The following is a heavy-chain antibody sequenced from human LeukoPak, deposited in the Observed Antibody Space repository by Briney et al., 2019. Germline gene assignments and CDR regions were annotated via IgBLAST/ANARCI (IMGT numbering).Heavy chain of an antibody. D-gene: IGHD2-15*01. CDR2: IIPMFGTT. CDR3: ARSAVVVAALVQYYYYGMDV. J-gene: IGHJ6*02. V-gene: IGHV1-69*13. CDR1: GGSFRSYA. Sequence: SVKVSCKASGGSFRSYAISWARQAPGQGLEWMGEIIPMFGTTNYAPKFQGRVTVTADESTRTAYMELSSLRSEDTAVYSWARSAVVVAALVQYYYYGMDVWGQGTTVTVSS.